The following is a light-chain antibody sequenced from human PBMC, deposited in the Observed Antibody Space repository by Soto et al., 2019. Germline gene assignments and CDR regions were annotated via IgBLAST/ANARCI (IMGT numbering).Light chain of an antibody. J-gene: IGLJ3*02. CDR1: SSDIGDYNY. Sequence: QSALTQPPSASGSLGQSVTISCTGTSSDIGDYNYVSWYQQHAGKAPKLMIYEVSQRPSGVPDRFSGSKSGNTASLTVSGLQAEDEADYYCQSYDSSLSVWVFGGGTKLTV. CDR3: QSYDSSLSVWV. CDR2: EVS. V-gene: IGLV2-8*01.